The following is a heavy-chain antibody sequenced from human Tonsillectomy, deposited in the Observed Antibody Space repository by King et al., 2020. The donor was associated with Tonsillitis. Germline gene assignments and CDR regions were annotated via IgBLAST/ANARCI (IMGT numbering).Heavy chain of an antibody. J-gene: IGHJ4*02. CDR2: IKADGSDK. Sequence: VQLVESGGSLVQPGGSLRLSCAASGFTFSNYWMNWVRQAPGKGLEWVANIKADGSDKNYVDSVKGRFTISRDNAKNSLYLQMNSLRAEDTAVYYCAGGGGYITTSWGQGTLVTVS. CDR1: GFTFSNYW. V-gene: IGHV3-7*01. D-gene: IGHD3-3*01. CDR3: AGGGGYITTS.